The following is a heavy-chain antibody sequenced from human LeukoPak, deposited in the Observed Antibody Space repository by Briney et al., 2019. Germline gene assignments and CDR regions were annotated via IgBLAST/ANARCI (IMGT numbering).Heavy chain of an antibody. CDR3: ARDHPRVRGLVTHDY. CDR2: SYDDYIT. V-gene: IGHV3-53*01. Sequence: GGSLRLSCAASGFTVSSNYMNWVRQAPGKGLEWVSVSYDDYITYYSDSVKGRFTISRDNSKNTLYLQLNSLRAEDTAVYFCARDHPRVRGLVTHDYWGQGTLVTVSS. J-gene: IGHJ4*02. CDR1: GFTVSSNY. D-gene: IGHD3-10*01.